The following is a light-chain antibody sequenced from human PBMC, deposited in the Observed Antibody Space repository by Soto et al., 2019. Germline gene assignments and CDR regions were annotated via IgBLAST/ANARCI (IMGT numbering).Light chain of an antibody. Sequence: DLQMTQSPSTVSASVGDSVNISCRASQNINSWLAWFQQKPGKAPSLLIYKTSILHTGVPSRFRGTGSETEFSLTISSLQPDDFATYYCQQYNGAGTFGQGTKVEIK. CDR1: QNINSW. CDR3: QQYNGAGT. V-gene: IGKV1-5*03. CDR2: KTS. J-gene: IGKJ1*01.